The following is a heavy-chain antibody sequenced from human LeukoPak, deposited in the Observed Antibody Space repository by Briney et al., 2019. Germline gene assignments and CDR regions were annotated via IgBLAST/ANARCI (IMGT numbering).Heavy chain of an antibody. J-gene: IGHJ4*02. V-gene: IGHV1-69*04. Sequence: SVKVSCKASEGTFSGYAISWVRQAPGQGLEWMGRIIPILGIANYAQKFQGRVTITADKSTSTAYMDLSSLTSDDTAVYYCARGSSVTAMGPFDYWGQGTLVTVSS. D-gene: IGHD5-18*01. CDR1: EGTFSGYA. CDR3: ARGSSVTAMGPFDY. CDR2: IIPILGIA.